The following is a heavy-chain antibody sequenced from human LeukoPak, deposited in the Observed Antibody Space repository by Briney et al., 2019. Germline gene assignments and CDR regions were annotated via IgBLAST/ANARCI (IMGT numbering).Heavy chain of an antibody. CDR1: GGTFSSYA. D-gene: IGHD3-9*01. CDR2: IIPIFGTA. V-gene: IGHV1-69*06. J-gene: IGHJ4*02. CDR3: ARDRMTGYSDY. Sequence: VASVKVSCKASGGTFSSYAISWVRQAPGQGLEWMGGIIPIFGTANYAQKFQGRVTITADKSTSTAYMELSSLRSEDTAVYYCARDRMTGYSDYWGQGTLVTVSS.